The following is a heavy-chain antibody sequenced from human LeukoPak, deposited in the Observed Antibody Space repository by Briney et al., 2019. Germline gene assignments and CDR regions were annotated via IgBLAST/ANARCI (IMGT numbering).Heavy chain of an antibody. Sequence: PSETLSLTCAVYGGSFSGYYWSWIRQPPGKGLEWIGGINHSGSTNYNPSLKSRVTISVDTSKNQFSLKLSSVTAADTAVYYCAIPGSSSWYPPFDYWGQGTLVTVSS. V-gene: IGHV4-34*01. CDR1: GGSFSGYY. J-gene: IGHJ4*02. CDR3: AIPGSSSWYPPFDY. CDR2: INHSGST. D-gene: IGHD6-13*01.